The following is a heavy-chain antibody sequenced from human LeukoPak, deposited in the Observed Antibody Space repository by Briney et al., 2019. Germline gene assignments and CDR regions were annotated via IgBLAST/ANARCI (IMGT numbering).Heavy chain of an antibody. CDR2: IIPIFGTA. CDR1: GGTFSSYA. V-gene: IGHV1-69*13. D-gene: IGHD1-26*01. Sequence: ASVKVSCKASGGTFSSYAISWVRQAPGQGLEWMGGIIPIFGTANYAQKFQGRVTITADESTSTAYMELSSLRSEDTAVYYCARGRELVVDAFDIWGQGTMVTVSS. J-gene: IGHJ3*02. CDR3: ARGRELVVDAFDI.